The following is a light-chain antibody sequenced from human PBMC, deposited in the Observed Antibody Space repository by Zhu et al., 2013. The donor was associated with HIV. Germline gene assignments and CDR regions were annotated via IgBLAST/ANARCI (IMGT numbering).Light chain of an antibody. CDR2: DAS. V-gene: IGKV3-11*01. Sequence: EIVLTQSPATLSVSPGESATLSCRASQSVANYVAWYQQKPGQPPRLLISDASHRATGVPARFSGSGYGTQFTLTIDSLEPEDFAVYYCQQRWNWPPITFGQGTRLDIK. J-gene: IGKJ5*01. CDR1: QSVANY. CDR3: QQRWNWPPIT.